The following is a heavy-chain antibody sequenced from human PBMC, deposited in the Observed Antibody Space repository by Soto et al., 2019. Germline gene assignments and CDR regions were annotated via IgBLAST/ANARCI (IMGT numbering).Heavy chain of an antibody. CDR3: SRLMYYGSGSYWSYYYGMDV. D-gene: IGHD3-10*01. CDR1: GYSFTSYW. J-gene: IGHJ6*02. V-gene: IGHV5-10-1*01. Sequence: GESLKISCKGSGYSFTSYWISWVRQMPGKGLEWMGRIDPSDSYTNYSPSFQGHVTISADKSISTAYLQWSSLKASDTAMYYCSRLMYYGSGSYWSYYYGMDVWGQGTTVTVSS. CDR2: IDPSDSYT.